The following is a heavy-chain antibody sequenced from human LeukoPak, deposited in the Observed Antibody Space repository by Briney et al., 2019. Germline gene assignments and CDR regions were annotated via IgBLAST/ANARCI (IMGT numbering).Heavy chain of an antibody. CDR2: IYHSGST. CDR3: ARGHLGIAAAIDELYYFDY. Sequence: SETLSLTCAVYGGSFSGYYWSWIRQPPGKGLEWIGEIYHSGSTNYNPSLKSRVTISVDKSKNQFSLKLSSVTAADTAVYYCARGHLGIAAAIDELYYFDYWGQGTLVTVSS. CDR1: GGSFSGYY. V-gene: IGHV4-34*01. D-gene: IGHD6-13*01. J-gene: IGHJ4*02.